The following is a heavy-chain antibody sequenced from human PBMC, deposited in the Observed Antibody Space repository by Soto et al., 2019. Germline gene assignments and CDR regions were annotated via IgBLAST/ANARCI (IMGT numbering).Heavy chain of an antibody. CDR1: GFSLSTRGVG. Sequence: QITLKESGPTLVKPTQTLTLTCTISGFSLSTRGVGVCGIRQPPGQALEWLALLYWDDDKGYSPSMKSRLTITTDTSKNQVVLTVTNMDPVDTATYYCAHRPRGYSSYFDYWGQGTLVTVSS. CDR3: AHRPRGYSSYFDY. V-gene: IGHV2-5*02. D-gene: IGHD5-18*01. CDR2: LYWDDDK. J-gene: IGHJ4*02.